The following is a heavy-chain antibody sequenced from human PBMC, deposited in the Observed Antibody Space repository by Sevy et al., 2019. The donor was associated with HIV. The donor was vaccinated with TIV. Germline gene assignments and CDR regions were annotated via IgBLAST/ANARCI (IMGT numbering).Heavy chain of an antibody. Sequence: GGSLRLCCAASGFAFYDYSMSWIRQAPGKGLEWVATLSFGCGKINYADSVKGRFTISRDNSRNSFYLQMDNLRVEDTSLYYCAREGCTRPHDYWRQGTRVTASS. CDR2: LSFGCGKI. CDR3: AREGCTRPHDY. CDR1: GFAFYDYS. V-gene: IGHV3-23*01. D-gene: IGHD2-8*01. J-gene: IGHJ4*02.